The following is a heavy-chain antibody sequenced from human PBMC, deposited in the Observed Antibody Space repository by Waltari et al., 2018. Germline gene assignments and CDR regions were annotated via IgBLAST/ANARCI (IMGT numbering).Heavy chain of an antibody. CDR1: GGSISSGDL. D-gene: IGHD3-16*02. CDR2: IYHSGTN. Sequence: QVQLQESGPGLVKPSGTLSLTCAVSGGSISSGDLWSWVRQPPGKGLEWIGDIYHSGTNNYNPSLESRVTISIDNPKNHFSLKLRSGTAADTAMYYCAREREGGIRGQYGLDVWGQGTTVTVSS. J-gene: IGHJ6*02. CDR3: AREREGGIRGQYGLDV. V-gene: IGHV4-4*02.